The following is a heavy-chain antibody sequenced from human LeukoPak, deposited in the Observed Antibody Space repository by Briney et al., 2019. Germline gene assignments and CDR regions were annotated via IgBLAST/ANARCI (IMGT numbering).Heavy chain of an antibody. V-gene: IGHV3-9*01. D-gene: IGHD3-10*01. CDR3: AKDIYGSGSYRLFDY. J-gene: IGHJ4*02. CDR1: GFTFDDYA. CDR2: ISWNSGSI. Sequence: GGSLRLSCAASGFTFDDYAMHWVRQAPGKGLEWVSGISWNSGSIGYADSVKGRFTISRDNAKNSLYLQMNSLRAEDTALYYCAKDIYGSGSYRLFDYWGQGTLVTVSS.